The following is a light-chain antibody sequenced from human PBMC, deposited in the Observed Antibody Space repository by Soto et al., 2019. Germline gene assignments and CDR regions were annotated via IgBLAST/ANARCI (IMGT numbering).Light chain of an antibody. CDR2: TTS. CDR3: QQANSFPLT. CDR1: QNIKNW. J-gene: IGKJ4*01. Sequence: DIQMIQSPSSVSASVGDRVTITCRASQNIKNWLAWYQQKPGKAPKPLILTTSTLHSGVPSRFTGSGSGTEFTLTISSLQPEDFATYYGQQANSFPLTFGGGTKVESK. V-gene: IGKV1D-12*01.